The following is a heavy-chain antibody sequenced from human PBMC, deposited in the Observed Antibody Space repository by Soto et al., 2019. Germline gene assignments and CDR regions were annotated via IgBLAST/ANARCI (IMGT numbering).Heavy chain of an antibody. Sequence: ASVKVSCKASGYSFISYSMYWVRQAPGQGLEWMGIITTRDGTTIYAQKFQGRVTVTRDTPASTVYMQLNNLRSDDTAVYYCARGGGTLDYWGQGTLVTVSS. CDR3: ARGGGTLDY. CDR2: ITTRDGTT. J-gene: IGHJ4*02. CDR1: GYSFISYS. V-gene: IGHV1-46*01.